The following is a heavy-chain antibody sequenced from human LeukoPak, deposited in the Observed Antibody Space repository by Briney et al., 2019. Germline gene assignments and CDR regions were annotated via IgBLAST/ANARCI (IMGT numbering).Heavy chain of an antibody. J-gene: IGHJ6*02. CDR3: ARDRAVKARIGGMDV. CDR2: ISESSSYI. CDR1: GFTFSGYS. V-gene: IGHV3-21*04. Sequence: GGSLRLSCAASGFTFSGYSMNWVRQAPGQGLEWVSYISESSSYIYFADSVKGRFTISRDNGKNSLYLQMNSLRGDDTGIYYCARDRAVKARIGGMDVWGQGTTVTVSS. D-gene: IGHD5-12*01.